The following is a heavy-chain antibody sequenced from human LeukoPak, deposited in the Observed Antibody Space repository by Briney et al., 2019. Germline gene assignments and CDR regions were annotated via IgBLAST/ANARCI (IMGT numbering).Heavy chain of an antibody. CDR1: GGSISSYY. Sequence: SETLSLTCTVSGGSISSYYWSWIRQPPGKGLEWIGYIYYSGSTNYNPSLKSRVTISVDTSKNQFSLKVSSVTAADTAVYYCARDIQLWSPNFDYWGQGTLVTVSS. J-gene: IGHJ4*02. CDR3: ARDIQLWSPNFDY. V-gene: IGHV4-59*01. CDR2: IYYSGST. D-gene: IGHD5-18*01.